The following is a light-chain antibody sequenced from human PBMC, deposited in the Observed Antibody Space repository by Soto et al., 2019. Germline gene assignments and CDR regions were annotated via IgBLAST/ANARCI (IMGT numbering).Light chain of an antibody. V-gene: IGKV3-15*01. CDR1: QSVSSN. J-gene: IGKJ1*01. CDR2: GPS. Sequence: EIVMTQSPATLSVSPGERATLSCRASQSVSSNLAWYQQKPGQAPRLLIYGPSTRATGIPARFSGSGSGTEFPLTISSLQSEDFAVYYCQQYNNRPPWTFGQGTKGEIK. CDR3: QQYNNRPPWT.